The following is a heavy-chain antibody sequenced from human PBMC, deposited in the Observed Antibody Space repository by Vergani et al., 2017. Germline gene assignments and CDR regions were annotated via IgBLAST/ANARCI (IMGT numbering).Heavy chain of an antibody. CDR2: IWYDGSKE. Sequence: QVQLVESGGGVVQPGTSLRLSCAGSGFTLSSHAMHWVRQAPGKGLEWVAFIWYDGSKEYYADSVKGRFTISRDNVKNVLFLQMENLRAADTGVYFCARDITASGKSPPHPDWFDPWRQGALVTVSS. CDR3: ARDITASGKSPPHPDWFDP. J-gene: IGHJ5*02. V-gene: IGHV3-33*01. CDR1: GFTLSSHA. D-gene: IGHD3-10*01.